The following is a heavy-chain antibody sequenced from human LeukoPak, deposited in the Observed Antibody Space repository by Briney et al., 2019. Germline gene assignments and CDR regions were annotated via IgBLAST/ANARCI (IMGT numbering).Heavy chain of an antibody. D-gene: IGHD4-23*01. V-gene: IGHV3-30*18. J-gene: IGHJ4*02. CDR1: GFTFSSYG. Sequence: GGSLRLSCAASGFTFSSYGMHWVRQAPGKGLEWVAVISYDGSNKYYADSVKGRFTISRDNSKNTLYLQMNSLRAEDTAVYYCAKDGGGLFDYWGQGTLVTVSS. CDR2: ISYDGSNK. CDR3: AKDGGGLFDY.